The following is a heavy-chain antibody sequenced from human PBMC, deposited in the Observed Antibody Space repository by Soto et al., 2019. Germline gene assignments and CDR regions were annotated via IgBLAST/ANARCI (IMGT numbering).Heavy chain of an antibody. CDR3: GPRGAVADPRGY. CDR2: INHSGST. D-gene: IGHD6-19*01. Sequence: QVQLQQWGAGLLKPSETLSLTCAVYGGSFSDFYWTWIRQPPGKGLEWIGKINHSGSTNYHPSLRSRVAISVDTSQNHFSLMLTSVTAVDTAVYYSGPRGAVADPRGYWGQGTLVTVPS. V-gene: IGHV4-34*01. CDR1: GGSFSDFY. J-gene: IGHJ4*02.